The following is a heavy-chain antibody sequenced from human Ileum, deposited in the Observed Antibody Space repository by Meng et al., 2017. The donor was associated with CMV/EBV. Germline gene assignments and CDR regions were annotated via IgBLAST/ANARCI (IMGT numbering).Heavy chain of an antibody. CDR3: ARGRFGGYGNYYYYYYGMDV. Sequence: SETLSLTCAVYGGSFSGYYWSWIRQPPGKGLEWIGEINHGGSTNYNPSLKSRVTISVDTSKNQFSLKLSSVTAADTAVYYCARGRFGGYGNYYYYYYGMDVWGQGTTVTVSS. CDR2: INHGGST. J-gene: IGHJ6*02. D-gene: IGHD4-11*01. V-gene: IGHV4-34*01. CDR1: GGSFSGYY.